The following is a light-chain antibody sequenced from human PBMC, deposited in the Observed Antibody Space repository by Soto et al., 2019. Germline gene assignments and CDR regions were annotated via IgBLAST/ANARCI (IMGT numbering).Light chain of an antibody. CDR3: TAWDESLNGYV. CDR2: NNK. CDR1: SSNIGTNA. Sequence: QSVPIQPPPQAGTPGQTVTISCSGGSSNIGTNAVNWYQQLPGTAAKLLIYNNKQRPSGVHDRFSGSKSGTSDTLAISGLQSADESDYYCTAWDESLNGYVFGTGTRVTVL. V-gene: IGLV1-44*01. J-gene: IGLJ1*01.